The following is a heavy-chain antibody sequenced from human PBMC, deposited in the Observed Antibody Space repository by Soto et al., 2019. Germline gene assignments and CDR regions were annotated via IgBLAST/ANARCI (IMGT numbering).Heavy chain of an antibody. CDR2: IYYSGST. V-gene: IGHV4-59*01. Sequence: PXETLSLTCTVAGGSISSYYWSWIRQPPGKGLEWIGYIYYSGSTNYNPSLKSRVTISVDTSKNQFSLKLSSVTAADTAVYYCAGGDYYESAFDIWGQGPMVTVSS. D-gene: IGHD3-22*01. CDR1: GGSISSYY. CDR3: AGGDYYESAFDI. J-gene: IGHJ3*02.